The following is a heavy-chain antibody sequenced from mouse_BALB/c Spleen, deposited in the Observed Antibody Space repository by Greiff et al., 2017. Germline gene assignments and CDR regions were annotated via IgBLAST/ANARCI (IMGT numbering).Heavy chain of an antibody. CDR2: IYPGDGDT. Sequence: QVQLKESGAELVRPGSSVKISCKASGYAFSSYWMNWVKQRPGQGLEWIGQIYPGDGDTNYNGKFKGKATLTADKSSSTAYMQLSSLTSEDSAVYFCARSYYYGSSYFDYWGQGTTLTVSS. V-gene: IGHV1-80*01. J-gene: IGHJ2*01. CDR1: GYAFSSYW. CDR3: ARSYYYGSSYFDY. D-gene: IGHD1-1*01.